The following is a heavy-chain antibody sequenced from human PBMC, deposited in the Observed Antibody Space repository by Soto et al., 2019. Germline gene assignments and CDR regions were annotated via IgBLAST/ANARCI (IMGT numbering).Heavy chain of an antibody. J-gene: IGHJ5*01. D-gene: IGHD3-16*01. V-gene: IGHV4-30-4*01. Sequence: QVQLQESGPRLVKPSQTLSLTCSVSGASIRSGRYYWSWIRQSPGRGLEWIGYIYYTGTTHYNPVVKSRVTILLDNSKDQFSLTLTSVTAADTAIYYCATVLHDYGTNGVDSWGQGTQVTVSS. CDR1: GASIRSGRYY. CDR3: ATVLHDYGTNGVDS. CDR2: IYYTGTT.